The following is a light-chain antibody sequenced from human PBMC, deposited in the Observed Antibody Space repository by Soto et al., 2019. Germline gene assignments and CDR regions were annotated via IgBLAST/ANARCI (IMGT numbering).Light chain of an antibody. CDR2: WAS. V-gene: IGKV4-1*01. J-gene: IGKJ1*01. Sequence: DIVMTQSPDSLAVSLGERATINCKTSQSVLYSANNKNYLAWYQQKPRQPPKLLIYWASTRQSGVPDRFSGSGSVTDFTLTISSLQDEDAEVYYCQQHYITVAWTFGQGNKVEIK. CDR1: QSVLYSANNKNY. CDR3: QQHYITVAWT.